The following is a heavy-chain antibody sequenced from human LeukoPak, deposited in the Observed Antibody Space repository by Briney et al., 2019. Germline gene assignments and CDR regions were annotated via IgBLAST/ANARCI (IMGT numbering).Heavy chain of an antibody. J-gene: IGHJ4*02. CDR2: IYYNGRI. V-gene: IGHV4-59*01. D-gene: IGHD4/OR15-4a*01. CDR1: GGSISTYY. Sequence: SETLSLTCTVSGGSISTYYWSWIRQPPGKGLEWIGYIYYNGRIDSNPSLRSRVAISVDTSKNQFSLKLNSVTTSDTAVYYCARGGATGARTRGAFDPSFDNWGQGSLVTVSS. CDR3: ARGGATGARTRGAFDPSFDN.